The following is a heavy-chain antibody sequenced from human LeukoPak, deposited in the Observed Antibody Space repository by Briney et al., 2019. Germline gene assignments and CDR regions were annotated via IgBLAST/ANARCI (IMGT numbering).Heavy chain of an antibody. CDR3: ARETPRGSSWPYNWFDP. Sequence: SETLSLTCTVSGGSISSYYWSWIRQPAGKGLEWIGRTYTSGSTNYNPSLKSRVTMSVDTSKNQFSLKLSSVAAADTAVYYCARETPRGSSWPYNWFDPWGQGTLVTVSS. CDR1: GGSISSYY. CDR2: TYTSGST. V-gene: IGHV4-4*07. D-gene: IGHD6-13*01. J-gene: IGHJ5*02.